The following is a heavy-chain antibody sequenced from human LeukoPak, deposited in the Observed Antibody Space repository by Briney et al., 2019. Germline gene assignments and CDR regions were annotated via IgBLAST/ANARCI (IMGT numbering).Heavy chain of an antibody. V-gene: IGHV1-46*01. CDR1: GYTFTSYY. CDR2: INPSGGST. CDR3: ARGVAVTTLFNWFDP. J-gene: IGHJ5*02. D-gene: IGHD4-17*01. Sequence: EASVKVSCKASGYTFTSYYMHWVRQAPGQGLEWMGIINPSGGSTSYAQKFQGRVTMTRDTSTSTVYMELSSLRSEDTAVYYCARGVAVTTLFNWFDPWGQGTLVTVSS.